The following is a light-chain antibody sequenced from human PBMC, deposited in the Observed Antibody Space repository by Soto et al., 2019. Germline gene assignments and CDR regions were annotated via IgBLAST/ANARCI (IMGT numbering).Light chain of an antibody. CDR1: QTISSW. CDR2: DAS. Sequence: DIQMTQSPSTLSGSVGDRVTITCRASQTISSWLAWYQQKPGKAPKLLIYDASSLESGVPSRFSGSGSGTEFTLTITSLQPADFATYYCQQADSFPLTFGGGTKVDIK. V-gene: IGKV1-5*01. CDR3: QQADSFPLT. J-gene: IGKJ4*01.